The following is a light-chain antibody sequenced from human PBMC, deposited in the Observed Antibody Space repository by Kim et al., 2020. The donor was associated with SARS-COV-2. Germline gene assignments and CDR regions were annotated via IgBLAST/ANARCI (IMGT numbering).Light chain of an antibody. Sequence: SYELTQPPSVSMSPGQTASITCSGDGLGNKYASWYQQRSGQSPVLVIYQDSKRPSGIPERFSGSNSGNTATLTISGTQAMDEADYYCQAWDNSAGVFGTGTKVTVL. J-gene: IGLJ1*01. CDR1: GLGNKY. V-gene: IGLV3-1*01. CDR2: QDS. CDR3: QAWDNSAGV.